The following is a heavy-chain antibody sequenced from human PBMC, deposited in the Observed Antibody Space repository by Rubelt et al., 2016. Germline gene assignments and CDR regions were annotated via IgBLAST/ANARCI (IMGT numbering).Heavy chain of an antibody. Sequence: QVQLVQSGAEVKKPGSSVKVSCKASGGTFSSYAISWVRQAPGQGLEWMGRLIPILGIANYAQKFQGRVTITADKSTSTAYMGLSSLGSEDTAVYDWASSLPNLFGIAARDYYYYYGMDVWGQGTTVTVSS. CDR3: ASSLPNLFGIAARDYYYYYGMDV. V-gene: IGHV1-69*04. D-gene: IGHD6-6*01. CDR2: LIPILGIA. J-gene: IGHJ6*02. CDR1: GGTFSSYA.